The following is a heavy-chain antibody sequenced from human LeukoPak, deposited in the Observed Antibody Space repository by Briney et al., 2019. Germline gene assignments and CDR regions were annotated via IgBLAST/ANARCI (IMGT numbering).Heavy chain of an antibody. D-gene: IGHD2-8*02. CDR2: ISAYNGNT. Sequence: ASVKVSCKASGYTFTNYGISWVRQAPGPGLEWMGWISAYNGNTNYAQQLQGRVTLTTDTSTSTAYMELRSLRSDDTAVYYCARDPSNRPGLVPQGYWGQGTLVTVSS. V-gene: IGHV1-18*01. CDR1: GYTFTNYG. J-gene: IGHJ4*02. CDR3: ARDPSNRPGLVPQGY.